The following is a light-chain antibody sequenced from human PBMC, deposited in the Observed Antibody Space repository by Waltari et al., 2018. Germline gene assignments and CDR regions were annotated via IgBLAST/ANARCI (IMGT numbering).Light chain of an antibody. J-gene: IGKJ4*01. CDR1: QSVLYTSSNKNF. CDR2: WAP. CDR3: QQYYSLPLT. V-gene: IGKV4-1*01. Sequence: DIVMTPSPDSLLVPLRARAPLTCKSTQSVLYTSSNKNFLAWYQQKSGQPPKLLINWAPTRESGVPDRFSWSGSGTDFTLTISGLQAEDVAVYYCQQYYSLPLTFGGGTKVEI.